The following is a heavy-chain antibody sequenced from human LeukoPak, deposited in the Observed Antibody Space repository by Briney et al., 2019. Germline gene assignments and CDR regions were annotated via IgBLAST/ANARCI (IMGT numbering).Heavy chain of an antibody. D-gene: IGHD7-27*01. Sequence: GGSLRLSCAASGFTFSTDDMTWVRQPPAKVLEWVSTITGGGGNTYYAASLKGRFTLSSDNSKNTVFLQINSLKAEDTAVYYCFRRSWGDDWGQGTLVTVSS. CDR3: FRRSWGDD. V-gene: IGHV3-23*01. CDR2: ITGGGGNT. J-gene: IGHJ4*02. CDR1: GFTFSTDD.